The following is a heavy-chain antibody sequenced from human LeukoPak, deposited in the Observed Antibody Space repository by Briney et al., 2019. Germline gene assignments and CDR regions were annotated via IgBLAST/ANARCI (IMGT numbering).Heavy chain of an antibody. V-gene: IGHV1-2*02. CDR3: ARYDSSVIIDY. D-gene: IGHD3-22*01. J-gene: IGHJ4*02. Sequence: ASVKVSCKASGYTFTSYYIHWVRQAPGQGLEWMGWINPNSGGTNYAQKFQGRVTMTRDTSISTAYMELSRLRSDDTAVYYCARYDSSVIIDYWGQGTLVTVSS. CDR1: GYTFTSYY. CDR2: INPNSGGT.